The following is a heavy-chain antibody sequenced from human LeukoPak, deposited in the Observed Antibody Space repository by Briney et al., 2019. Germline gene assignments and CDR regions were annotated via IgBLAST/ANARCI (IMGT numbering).Heavy chain of an antibody. CDR2: INPNSGGT. CDR3: ARDDWIPSWRRGAFDI. D-gene: IGHD2-2*01. V-gene: IGHV1-2*02. CDR1: GYTFTGYY. Sequence: ASVKVSCKASGYTFTGYYMHWVRQAPGQGLEWMGWINPNSGGTNYAQKFQGRVTMTRDTSISTAYMELSRLRSDDTAVYYCARDDWIPSWRRGAFDIWGQGTMVTVSS. J-gene: IGHJ3*02.